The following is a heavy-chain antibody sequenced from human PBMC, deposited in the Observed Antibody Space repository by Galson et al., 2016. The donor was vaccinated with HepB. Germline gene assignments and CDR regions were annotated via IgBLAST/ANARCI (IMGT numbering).Heavy chain of an antibody. V-gene: IGHV3-73*01. Sequence: SLRLSCAASGFTFSASAVHWVRQASGKGLEWVGRIRSNANNYATSYAASVKGRLTISRDDSKNTAYLEMNRLKTEDTDVYHCTSQVWVRFPDSWGQGTLVTVSS. CDR1: GFTFSASA. CDR3: TSQVWVRFPDS. CDR2: IRSNANNYAT. D-gene: IGHD5-12*01. J-gene: IGHJ4*02.